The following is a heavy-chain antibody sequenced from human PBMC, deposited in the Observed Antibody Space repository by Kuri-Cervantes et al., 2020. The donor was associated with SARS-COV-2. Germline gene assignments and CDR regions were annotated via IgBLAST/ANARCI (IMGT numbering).Heavy chain of an antibody. Sequence: GGSRRLSCKGSGYSFTSYWIGWVRQMPGKGLEWMGIIYPGDSDTRYSPSFQGQVTISADKSISTAYLQWSSLKASDTAMYYCARLFQWPSLFLAPFDYWGQGTLVTVSS. V-gene: IGHV5-51*01. D-gene: IGHD6-19*01. J-gene: IGHJ4*02. CDR2: IYPGDSDT. CDR3: ARLFQWPSLFLAPFDY. CDR1: GYSFTSYW.